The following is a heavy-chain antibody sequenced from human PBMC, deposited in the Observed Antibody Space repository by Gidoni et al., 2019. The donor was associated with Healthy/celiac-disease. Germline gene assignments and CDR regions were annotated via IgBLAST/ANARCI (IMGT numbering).Heavy chain of an antibody. CDR2: ISGNSGSI. Sequence: EVQLVESGGGLVQPGRSLRLSCAASGFTFDDYAMHGVRQAPGKGLAWVSGISGNSGSIGYADSVKGRFTISRDNAKNSLYLQMNSLRAEDTALYYCAKGIEEQWPPGAFDIWGQGTMVTVSS. D-gene: IGHD6-19*01. J-gene: IGHJ3*02. CDR1: GFTFDDYA. V-gene: IGHV3-9*01. CDR3: AKGIEEQWPPGAFDI.